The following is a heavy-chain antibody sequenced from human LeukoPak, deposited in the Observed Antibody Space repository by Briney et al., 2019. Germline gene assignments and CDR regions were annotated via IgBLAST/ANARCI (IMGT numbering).Heavy chain of an antibody. CDR1: GGSISSYY. Sequence: SETLSLTCTVSGGSISSYYWSWIRQPPGKGLEWIGYIYYSGSTNYNPSLKSRVTISVDTSKNQFSLKLSSVTAADTAVYYCACSSDSSGYYYASYWGQGTLVTVPS. J-gene: IGHJ4*02. V-gene: IGHV4-59*01. CDR2: IYYSGST. D-gene: IGHD3-22*01. CDR3: ACSSDSSGYYYASY.